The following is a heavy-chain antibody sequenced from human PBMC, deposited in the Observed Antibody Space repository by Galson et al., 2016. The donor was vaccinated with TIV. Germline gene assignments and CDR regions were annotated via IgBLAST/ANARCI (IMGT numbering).Heavy chain of an antibody. J-gene: IGHJ4*02. CDR2: INHDGSEK. CDR1: GFTSSRFW. Sequence: SLRLSCAASGFTSSRFWMTWVRQTSLRGLEWVANINHDGSEKHYVDSVKGRFTISRDNAKNSLYLQMNSLRVEDTAVYFCARALGYAEDIWGQGTLVTVSS. D-gene: IGHD5-12*01. V-gene: IGHV3-7*01. CDR3: ARALGYAEDI.